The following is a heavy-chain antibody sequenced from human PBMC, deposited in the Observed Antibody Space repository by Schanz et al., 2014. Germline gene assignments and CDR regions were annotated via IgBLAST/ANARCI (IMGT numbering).Heavy chain of an antibody. Sequence: QVQLVQSWAEVKGPGASVKVSCKASGYTFTDYGLSWVRQAPGQGLEWLGWIRPDNGHTTYSQKVRDRVIFTTDTSANTAYMELRSLRSDDTAVYYCARDFSAYVGNGFDDWGQGTLVTVSS. CDR3: ARDFSAYVGNGFDD. J-gene: IGHJ4*02. CDR2: IRPDNGHT. V-gene: IGHV1-18*01. CDR1: GYTFTDYG. D-gene: IGHD5-12*01.